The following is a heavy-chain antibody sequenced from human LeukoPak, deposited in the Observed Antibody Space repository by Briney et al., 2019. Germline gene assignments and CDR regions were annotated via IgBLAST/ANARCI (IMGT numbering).Heavy chain of an antibody. D-gene: IGHD5-18*01. V-gene: IGHV3-30*02. CDR1: GFTFSSYG. Sequence: GGSLRLSCAASGFTFSSYGMHWVRQAPGKGLEWVAFIRYDGSNKYYADSVKGRFTISRDNSKNTLYLQMNSLRAEDTAVYYCAKAVRGYSAWGEHAFDIWAKGQWSPSLQ. CDR3: AKAVRGYSAWGEHAFDI. CDR2: IRYDGSNK. J-gene: IGHJ3*02.